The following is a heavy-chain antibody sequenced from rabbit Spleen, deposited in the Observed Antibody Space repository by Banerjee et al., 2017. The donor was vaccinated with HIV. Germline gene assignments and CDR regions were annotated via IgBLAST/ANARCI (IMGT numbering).Heavy chain of an antibody. CDR2: IDLGPSGAT. J-gene: IGHJ4*01. V-gene: IGHV1S45*01. D-gene: IGHD4-1*01. Sequence: QEPLEESGGGLVKPGASLTLTCTASGFSFSGSYWTCWVRQAPGKGLEWVACIDLGPSGATADASWAKGRFAISKISSTTVDLKMTSLTVADTATDFCAKMAGGAALWGPGTLVTVS. CDR1: GFSFSGSYW. CDR3: AKMAGGAAL.